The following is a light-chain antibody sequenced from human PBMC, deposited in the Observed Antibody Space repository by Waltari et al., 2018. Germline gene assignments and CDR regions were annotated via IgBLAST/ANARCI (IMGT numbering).Light chain of an antibody. V-gene: IGLV2-23*02. CDR1: SSDVGNYKR. J-gene: IGLJ2*01. CDR2: VVS. Sequence: QSDLTQPASVSGSPGQSITISCPGTSSDVGNYKRVSWYQQHPGKAPKLMIYVVSKRPSGVSDRFSGSKSGDMASLTISGLQPEDEAEYFCSSYAGSSKGVFGGGTKVTVL. CDR3: SSYAGSSKGV.